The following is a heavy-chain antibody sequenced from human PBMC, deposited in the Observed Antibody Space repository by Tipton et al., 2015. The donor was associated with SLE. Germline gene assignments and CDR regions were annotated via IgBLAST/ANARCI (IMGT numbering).Heavy chain of an antibody. D-gene: IGHD2-15*01. CDR1: GVSISSGSNY. Sequence: TLSLTCSVSGVSISSGSNYWTWIRQPAGKGLEWIGRIFTSGSTDYNPSLKSRVTISVDTSKNQFSLKLSSVTAADTAVYYCARGLTQSPDFWGQGTLVTVSS. CDR3: ARGLTQSPDF. CDR2: IFTSGST. V-gene: IGHV4-61*02. J-gene: IGHJ4*02.